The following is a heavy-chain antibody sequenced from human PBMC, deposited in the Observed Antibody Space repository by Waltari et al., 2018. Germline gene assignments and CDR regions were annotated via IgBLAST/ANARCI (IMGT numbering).Heavy chain of an antibody. CDR3: ARGNTKYGMDV. CDR1: GFNVSRYY. V-gene: IGHV3-53*01. CDR2: LYHAGNT. J-gene: IGHJ6*02. D-gene: IGHD2-8*01. Sequence: EVQLVESGGHLIQPGGSLRVSCAASGFNVSRYYMNWVRQAPGKGLEWVSILYHAGNTYYADSVQGRFTFSRDNSKNTLYLQMNSLRAEDTAVYYCARGNTKYGMDVWGPGTTVTVSS.